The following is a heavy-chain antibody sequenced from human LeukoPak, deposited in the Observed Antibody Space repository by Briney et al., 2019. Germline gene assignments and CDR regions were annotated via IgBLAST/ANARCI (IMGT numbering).Heavy chain of an antibody. CDR3: AKVCCSGGGCYPVDY. D-gene: IGHD2-15*01. Sequence: GGSLRLSCAASGFTFSSYGMHWVRQAPGKGLEWVAVISYDGSNKYYADSVKGRFTISRDNSKNTLYLQMNSLRAEDTAVYYCAKVCCSGGGCYPVDYWGQGTLVTVSS. CDR1: GFTFSSYG. J-gene: IGHJ4*02. V-gene: IGHV3-30*18. CDR2: ISYDGSNK.